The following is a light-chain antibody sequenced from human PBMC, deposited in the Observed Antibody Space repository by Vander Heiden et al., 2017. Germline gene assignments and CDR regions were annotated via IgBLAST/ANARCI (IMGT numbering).Light chain of an antibody. J-gene: IGLJ2*01. CDR3: NSYTSSSTRV. CDR1: SSDVGSYNY. CDR2: DVS. Sequence: QSALTQPASASGPPGQSITISCTGTSSDVGSYNYVSWYQQHPGKAPKLMIYDVSNRPSGVSIRFSGSKSGNTASLTISGLQAEDEAYYYCNSYTSSSTRVFGGGTKLTVL. V-gene: IGLV2-14*01.